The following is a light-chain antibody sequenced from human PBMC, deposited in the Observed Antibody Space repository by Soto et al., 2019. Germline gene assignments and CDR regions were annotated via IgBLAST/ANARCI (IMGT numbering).Light chain of an antibody. CDR1: QSINKW. V-gene: IGKV1-5*01. CDR2: DAS. CDR3: QQYYSYPLT. Sequence: DIQMTQSPSTLSAFVGDRVTITFRASQSINKWLAWYQQKPGKAPKILIYDASSLESGVPSRFSGSGSGTEFTLTISRVQPEDFATYYCQQYYSYPLTFGGGTKV. J-gene: IGKJ4*01.